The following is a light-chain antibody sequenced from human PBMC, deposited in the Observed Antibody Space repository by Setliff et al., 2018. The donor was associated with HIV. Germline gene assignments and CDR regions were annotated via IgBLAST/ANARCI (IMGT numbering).Light chain of an antibody. CDR3: FSYAGFFIHV. CDR2: DVS. Sequence: QSVLAQPRSVSGSPGQSVTISCTGTSSDVGGHNYVSWYQQHPGKVPKLIIYDVSERPSGVPDRFTGSKSGNTASLTISGLQAEDEADYFCFSYAGFFIHVFGSGTKVTVL. J-gene: IGLJ1*01. CDR1: SSDVGGHNY. V-gene: IGLV2-11*01.